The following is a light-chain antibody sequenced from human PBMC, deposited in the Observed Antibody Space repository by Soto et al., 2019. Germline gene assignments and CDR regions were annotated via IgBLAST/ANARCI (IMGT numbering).Light chain of an antibody. J-gene: IGLJ2*01. CDR2: GNS. CDR1: SSNIGAGYD. V-gene: IGLV1-40*01. Sequence: QSVLTQPPSVSGPPGQRVTISCTGSSSNIGAGYDVHWYQQLPGTAPKLLIYGNSNRPSGVPDRFSGSKSGTSASLAITGLQAEDEADYYCQSYDSSQSAPVFCGGTKLTVL. CDR3: QSYDSSQSAPV.